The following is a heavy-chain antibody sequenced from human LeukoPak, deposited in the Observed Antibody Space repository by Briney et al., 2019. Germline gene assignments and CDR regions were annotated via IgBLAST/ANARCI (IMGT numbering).Heavy chain of an antibody. J-gene: IGHJ5*02. Sequence: GGSLRLSCAASGFTFSNYAMSWVRQAPGKGREWVSGMSGRGGSIFYAASVNGRFTISIDNSKNTLYLQMNSLRAEDTAVYYCAKEADYGDWSDPWGQGTLVTVSS. CDR2: MSGRGGSI. CDR1: GFTFSNYA. D-gene: IGHD4-17*01. V-gene: IGHV3-23*01. CDR3: AKEADYGDWSDP.